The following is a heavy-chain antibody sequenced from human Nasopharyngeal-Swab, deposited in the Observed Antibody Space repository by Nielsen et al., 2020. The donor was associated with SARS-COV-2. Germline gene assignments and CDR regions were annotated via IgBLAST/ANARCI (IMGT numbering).Heavy chain of an antibody. CDR1: GDSVSSSSAA. V-gene: IGHV6-1*01. J-gene: IGHJ6*03. Sequence: SETLSLTCAISGDSVSSSSAAWNWIRQSPSRGLEWLGRTYYRSKWYNDYAVPVKSRITINPDTSKNQFSLHPNSVTPEDTAVYYCARARGAYGDYYYYYYTDVWGKGTTVTVSS. CDR3: ARARGAYGDYYYYYYTDV. CDR2: TYYRSKWYN. D-gene: IGHD4-17*01.